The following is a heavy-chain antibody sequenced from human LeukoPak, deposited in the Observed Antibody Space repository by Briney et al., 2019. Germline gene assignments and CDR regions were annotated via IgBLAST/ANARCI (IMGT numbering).Heavy chain of an antibody. CDR3: ARGPYSSSWYGLTYFDY. CDR1: GGTFSSYA. J-gene: IGHJ4*02. Sequence: GASVKVSCKASGGTFSSYAISWVRQAPGQGLEWMGGIIPIFGTANYAQKFQGRVTITADESTSTAYMELSSLRSEDTAVYYCARGPYSSSWYGLTYFDYWGQGTLVTVSS. CDR2: IIPIFGTA. V-gene: IGHV1-69*13. D-gene: IGHD6-13*01.